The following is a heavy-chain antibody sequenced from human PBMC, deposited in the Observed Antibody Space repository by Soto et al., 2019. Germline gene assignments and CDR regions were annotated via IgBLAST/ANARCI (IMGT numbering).Heavy chain of an antibody. CDR1: EFNVRSYW. Sequence: PGGSLRLSCAVSEFNVRSYWMSWFRQAPGKGLEWAASIKEDGSEIYYLQSVRGRFTISRDSAGNALHLAMNYLSAEDTGVYFCARDIGFDYVNWGQGTLVTVSS. V-gene: IGHV3-7*01. J-gene: IGHJ4*02. CDR3: ARDIGFDYVN. CDR2: IKEDGSEI. D-gene: IGHD3-16*01.